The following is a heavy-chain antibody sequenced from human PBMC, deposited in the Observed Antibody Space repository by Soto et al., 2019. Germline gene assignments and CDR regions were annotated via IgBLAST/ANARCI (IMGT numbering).Heavy chain of an antibody. CDR1: GYTFTGYY. V-gene: IGHV1-2*02. D-gene: IGHD3-10*01. Sequence: ASVKVSCKASGYTFTGYYMHWVRQAPGQGLEWMGWINPNSGGTNYAQKFQGRVTMTRDTSISTAYMELSRLRSDDTAVYYCATTLLWFGELFYYYYYGMDVWGQGTTVTVS. CDR2: INPNSGGT. J-gene: IGHJ6*02. CDR3: ATTLLWFGELFYYYYYGMDV.